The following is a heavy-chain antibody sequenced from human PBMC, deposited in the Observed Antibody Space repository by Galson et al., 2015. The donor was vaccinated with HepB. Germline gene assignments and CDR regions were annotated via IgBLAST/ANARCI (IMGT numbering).Heavy chain of an antibody. CDR1: GYTFTGYY. V-gene: IGHV1-2*06. CDR2: INPNSGGT. J-gene: IGHJ4*02. D-gene: IGHD3-3*01. Sequence: SVKVSCKASGYTFTGYYMHWVRQAPGQGLEWMGRINPNSGGTNYAQKFQGRVTMTRDTSISTAYMELSRLRSDDTAVYYCARGPSTIFGVVIHVVFDYWGQGTLVTVSS. CDR3: ARGPSTIFGVVIHVVFDY.